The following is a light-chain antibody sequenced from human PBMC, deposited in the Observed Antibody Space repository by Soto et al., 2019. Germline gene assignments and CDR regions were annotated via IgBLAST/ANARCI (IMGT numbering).Light chain of an antibody. CDR1: SSDVGGYNY. CDR3: SSYAGSTRVV. CDR2: EVS. Sequence: QSALTQPPSASGSPGQSVTISCTGTSSDVGGYNYVSWYQQHPGKAPKLMIYEVSKRPSGVPDRFSGSKSGNMASLTVSGIQAEDEADYYCSSYAGSTRVVFGGGTKLTVL. J-gene: IGLJ2*01. V-gene: IGLV2-8*01.